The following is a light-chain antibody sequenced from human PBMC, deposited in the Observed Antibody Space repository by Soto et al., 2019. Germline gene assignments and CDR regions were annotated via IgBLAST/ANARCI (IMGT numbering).Light chain of an antibody. CDR3: SSFSNSDTPYV. V-gene: IGLV2-14*03. CDR1: SRAIGGYDF. Sequence: QSDLAQPASVSGSPGQSITISCAGSSRAIGGYDFVSWYQQHPGEVPKLIIFDVSDRPSGVSDRLSGSKSGDTASLTISGLQVEDESDYYCSSFSNSDTPYVFGTGTNLTVL. CDR2: DVS. J-gene: IGLJ1*01.